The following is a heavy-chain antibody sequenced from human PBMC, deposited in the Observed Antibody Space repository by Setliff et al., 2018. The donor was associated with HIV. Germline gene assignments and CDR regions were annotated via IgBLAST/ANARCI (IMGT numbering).Heavy chain of an antibody. D-gene: IGHD3-22*01. CDR3: AMSYTDTSGYLN. Sequence: GGSLRLSCAASGFTVSSNYMSWVRQAPGKGLEWVSVLYSGGSTYYADSVKGRFTISRDNSKNTVHLQMNSLRAEDTAVYYCAMSYTDTSGYLNWGQGALVTV. V-gene: IGHV3-53*01. J-gene: IGHJ4*02. CDR2: LYSGGST. CDR1: GFTVSSNY.